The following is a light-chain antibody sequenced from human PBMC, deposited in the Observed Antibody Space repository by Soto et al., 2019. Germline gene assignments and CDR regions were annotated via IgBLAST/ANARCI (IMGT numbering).Light chain of an antibody. Sequence: QSVLTQPASVSGSPGQSITISCTGTSSDVGGHDYVSWYQQHPGKAPKLIIYEVRNRPSGVSNRFSGSKSGNTASLTISGLQAEDEADYYCSSYSSTTLVFGKGTKVTVL. V-gene: IGLV2-14*01. CDR3: SSYSSTTLV. CDR1: SSDVGGHDY. CDR2: EVR. J-gene: IGLJ1*01.